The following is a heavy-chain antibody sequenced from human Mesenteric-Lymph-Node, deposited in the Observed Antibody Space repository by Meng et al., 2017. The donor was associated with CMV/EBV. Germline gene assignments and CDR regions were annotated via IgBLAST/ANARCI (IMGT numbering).Heavy chain of an antibody. CDR1: GFTLSTYW. J-gene: IGHJ2*01. V-gene: IGHV3-74*01. CDR3: ARDTSRNWYFDL. Sequence: LSLTCAASGFTLSTYWMHWVRQAPGKGLVWVSRINSDGSSTSYADSVKGRFTISRDNAKNTLYLQMNSLRAEDTAVYYCARDTSRNWYFDLWGRGTLVTVSS. CDR2: INSDGSST. D-gene: IGHD2/OR15-2a*01.